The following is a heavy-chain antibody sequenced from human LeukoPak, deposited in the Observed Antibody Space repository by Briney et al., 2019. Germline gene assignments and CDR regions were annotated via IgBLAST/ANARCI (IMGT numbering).Heavy chain of an antibody. CDR1: GYTFTSYD. D-gene: IGHD1-14*01. Sequence: GASVKVSCKASGYTFTSYDINWVQQATGQGLEWMGWMNPNSGNTGYAQKFQGRVTMTRNTSISTAYMELSSLRSEDTAVYYCARGSNLLTYYYYYGMDVWGQGTTVAVSS. CDR2: MNPNSGNT. V-gene: IGHV1-8*01. J-gene: IGHJ6*02. CDR3: ARGSNLLTYYYYYGMDV.